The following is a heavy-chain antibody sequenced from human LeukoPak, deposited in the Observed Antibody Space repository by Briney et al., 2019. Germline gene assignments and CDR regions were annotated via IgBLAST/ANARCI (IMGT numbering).Heavy chain of an antibody. D-gene: IGHD5-24*01. V-gene: IGHV1-69*01. CDR1: GGTFSSYA. Sequence: ASVKVSCKASGGTFSSYAISWVRQAPGQGLEWMGGIIPIFGTANYAQKFQGRVTITADESTSTAYMELSCLRSEDTAVYYCARGERDGYNTGAFDIWGQGTMVTVSS. CDR2: IIPIFGTA. CDR3: ARGERDGYNTGAFDI. J-gene: IGHJ3*02.